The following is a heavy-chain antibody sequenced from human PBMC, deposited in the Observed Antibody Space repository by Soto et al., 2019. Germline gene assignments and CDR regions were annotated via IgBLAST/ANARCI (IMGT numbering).Heavy chain of an antibody. Sequence: GGSLRLSCAASGFTFSINDMHWIRQAPGRGLEWVAVISNDGNNKYYADSVKGRFTLSRDNSKNMVYLQMDSLRVEDTAVYFCAKDHQTYNWDYLFDSWGPGTLVTVSS. CDR3: AKDHQTYNWDYLFDS. V-gene: IGHV3-30*18. D-gene: IGHD1-7*01. CDR1: GFTFSIND. J-gene: IGHJ4*02. CDR2: ISNDGNNK.